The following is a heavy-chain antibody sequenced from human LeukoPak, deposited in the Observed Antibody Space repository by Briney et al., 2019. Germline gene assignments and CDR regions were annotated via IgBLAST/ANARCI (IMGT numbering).Heavy chain of an antibody. V-gene: IGHV5-51*01. D-gene: IGHD5-24*01. Sequence: ASVTVSCKASGGTFSSYAFSWVRQAPGQGLEWMGIIYPGDSDTRYSPSFQGQVTISADKSISTAYLQWSSLKASDTAMYYCARQEMASDAFDIWGQGTMVTVSS. CDR3: ARQEMASDAFDI. CDR2: IYPGDSDT. J-gene: IGHJ3*02. CDR1: GGTFSSYA.